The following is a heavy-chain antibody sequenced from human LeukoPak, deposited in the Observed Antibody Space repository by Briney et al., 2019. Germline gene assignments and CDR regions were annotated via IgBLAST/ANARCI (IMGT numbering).Heavy chain of an antibody. Sequence: ASVKVSCKVSGYTLTELSLHWVRQAPGKGVGWMGSCGPEDGETIYARKFQGRVTMTEDTSTDTAYMELSSLRSEDTAVYFCAVSLTTGGYYGMDVWGQGTTVTVSS. D-gene: IGHD1-1*01. CDR3: AVSLTTGGYYGMDV. J-gene: IGHJ6*02. CDR2: CGPEDGET. CDR1: GYTLTELS. V-gene: IGHV1-24*01.